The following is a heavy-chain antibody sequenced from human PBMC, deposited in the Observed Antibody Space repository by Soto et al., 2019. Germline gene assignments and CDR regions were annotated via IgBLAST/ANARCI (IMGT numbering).Heavy chain of an antibody. D-gene: IGHD3-10*01. CDR2: MNPNSGNT. V-gene: IGHV1-8*01. CDR1: GYTFTSYD. CDR3: ARGKWPSYGAFDI. J-gene: IGHJ3*02. Sequence: QVQLVQSGAEVKKPGASVKVSCKASGYTFTSYDINWVRLATGPGLEWMGWMNPNSGNTGYAQKFQGRVTMTMNPSISTAYMELSSLRSEDTAVYYCARGKWPSYGAFDIWGQGTMVSVSS.